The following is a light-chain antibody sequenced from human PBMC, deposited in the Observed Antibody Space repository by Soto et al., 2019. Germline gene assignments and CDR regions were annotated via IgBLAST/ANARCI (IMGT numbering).Light chain of an antibody. CDR3: QQYDILPIT. CDR2: AAS. Sequence: TQRRHRPAPLPASVGDRVTITCRSSQSMRTYLNWYQQKPGKAPNLLIQAASSLQSGVPSRFSGSGSGTDFTFTISSLHPEDIATHYCQQYDILPITSGQGARLENK. CDR1: QSMRTY. V-gene: IGKV1-33*01. J-gene: IGKJ5*01.